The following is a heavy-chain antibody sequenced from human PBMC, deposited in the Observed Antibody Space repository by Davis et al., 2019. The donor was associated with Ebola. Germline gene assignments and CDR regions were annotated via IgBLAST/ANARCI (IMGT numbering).Heavy chain of an antibody. J-gene: IGHJ6*02. CDR1: GFTFSSYA. V-gene: IGHV3-23*01. Sequence: GGSLRLSCAASGFTFSSYAMSWVRQAPGKGLEWVSAISGSGGSTYYADSVKGRFTISRDNSKNTLYLQMNSLRAEDTAVYYCAKQGCSSTSCYYYGMDVWGQGTTVTVSS. CDR3: AKQGCSSTSCYYYGMDV. D-gene: IGHD2-2*01. CDR2: ISGSGGST.